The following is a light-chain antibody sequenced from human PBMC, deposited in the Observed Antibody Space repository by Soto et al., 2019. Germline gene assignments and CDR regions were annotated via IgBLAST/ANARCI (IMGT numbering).Light chain of an antibody. CDR2: TAS. Sequence: EIVLTQSPGTLSLSPGERAALSFRASQSVASIFIAWFQQKPGQPPRLLIYTASSRAPGIPDRFSGGGSGTDFTLTITSLQAEYVAVYYCQQYHSDPITFGQGTRLEIK. J-gene: IGKJ5*01. V-gene: IGKV3-20*01. CDR3: QQYHSDPIT. CDR1: QSVASIF.